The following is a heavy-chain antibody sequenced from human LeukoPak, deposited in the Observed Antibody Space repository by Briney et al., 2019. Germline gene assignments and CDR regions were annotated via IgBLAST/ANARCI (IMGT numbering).Heavy chain of an antibody. J-gene: IGHJ4*02. CDR1: GSTFSSYA. Sequence: GGSLRLSCAASGSTFSSYAMHWVRQAPGKGLEWVAVISYDGSNKYYADSVKGRFTISRDNSKNTLYLQMNSLRAEDTAVYYCARDNLAYSSGWHYFDYWGQGTLVTVSS. D-gene: IGHD6-19*01. CDR3: ARDNLAYSSGWHYFDY. V-gene: IGHV3-30*04. CDR2: ISYDGSNK.